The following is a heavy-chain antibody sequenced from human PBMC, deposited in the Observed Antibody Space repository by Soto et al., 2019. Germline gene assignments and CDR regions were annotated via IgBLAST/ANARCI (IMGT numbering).Heavy chain of an antibody. J-gene: IGHJ4*02. CDR1: GVSLTSGNW. CDR2: IFHDGTA. V-gene: IGHV4-4*02. CDR3: ARGGDFEQLVPYYFEY. Sequence: PSETLSLTCAVSGVSLTSGNWWTWVRQSPQRGLEYIGEIFHDGTANYYPSFERRVAMSVDTSKNQFSLKLSSVTAADTAVYYCARGGDFEQLVPYYFEYWGQGTLVTVSS. D-gene: IGHD6-6*01.